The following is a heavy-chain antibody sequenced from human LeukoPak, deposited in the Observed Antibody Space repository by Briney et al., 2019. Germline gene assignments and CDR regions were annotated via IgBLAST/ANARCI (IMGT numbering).Heavy chain of an antibody. D-gene: IGHD2-2*01. CDR1: GFTFSIYS. Sequence: GGSLRLSCAASGFTFSIYSMNWVRQAPGKGLEWVSYISSSSVTIYYADSVKGRFTISRDNAKNSLYLQMSSLRAEDTAVYYCAKALPRGIVVVPAANLDYWGQGTLVTVSS. CDR3: AKALPRGIVVVPAANLDY. CDR2: ISSSSVTI. J-gene: IGHJ4*02. V-gene: IGHV3-48*04.